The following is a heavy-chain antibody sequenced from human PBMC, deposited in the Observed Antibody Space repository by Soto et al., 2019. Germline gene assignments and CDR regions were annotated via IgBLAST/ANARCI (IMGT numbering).Heavy chain of an antibody. Sequence: QTLSRTCLISGDSVYSNTAAWNWIRSSPARGLEWLGRTYYRSNWRHDYALSVKSRITVNPDTSKNHFSLQLNSVTPDDTAVYYCARGVAGSGFDLWGQGTLVTASS. J-gene: IGHJ4*02. D-gene: IGHD6-19*01. CDR1: GDSVYSNTAA. CDR2: TYYRSNWRH. CDR3: ARGVAGSGFDL. V-gene: IGHV6-1*01.